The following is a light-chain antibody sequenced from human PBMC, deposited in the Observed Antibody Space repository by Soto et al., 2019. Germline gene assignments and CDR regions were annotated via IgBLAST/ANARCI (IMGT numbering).Light chain of an antibody. V-gene: IGKV3-15*01. CDR1: QSVNHN. J-gene: IGKJ5*01. CDR3: QQYTNWPIT. Sequence: EVVMTHSPALLPVSPGERATLSCRDSQSVNHNYLVWYQQKPRQAHRLLIYGISARASGVPAGFSGSGSGTEFTLTIDSLQSEDCAVYYCQQYTNWPITFGQGTRLEI. CDR2: GIS.